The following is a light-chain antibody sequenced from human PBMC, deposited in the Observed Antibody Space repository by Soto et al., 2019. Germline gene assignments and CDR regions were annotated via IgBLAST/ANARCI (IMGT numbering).Light chain of an antibody. V-gene: IGKV1-17*01. J-gene: IGKJ1*01. CDR1: QGIGYA. Sequence: DIQMTQSPSSLYASVGDRVPITCRASQGIGYALGWYQQKPGKAPTRLIYAPSSWPSGVPSRFSGSGSGTECTLTVSSLPPEDFATDYGLEGNTYPRTCGQGTIVEIK. CDR3: LEGNTYPRT. CDR2: APS.